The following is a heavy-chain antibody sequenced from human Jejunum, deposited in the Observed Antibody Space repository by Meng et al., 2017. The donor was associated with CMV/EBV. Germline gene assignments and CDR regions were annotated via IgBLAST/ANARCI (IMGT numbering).Heavy chain of an antibody. Sequence: YGWSFSGYYGSWIRQSPGQGLEWIGQINHSGSASYNPSLRRRVTISEDTSKNQFSLRLTSVTAADTAIYYCARKYCGSSNCYPFDYWGQGELVTVSS. D-gene: IGHD2-2*01. CDR1: GWSFSGYY. J-gene: IGHJ4*02. CDR2: INHSGSA. V-gene: IGHV4-34*01. CDR3: ARKYCGSSNCYPFDY.